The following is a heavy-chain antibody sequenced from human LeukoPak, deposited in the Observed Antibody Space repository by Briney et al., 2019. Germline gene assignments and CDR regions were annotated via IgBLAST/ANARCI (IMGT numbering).Heavy chain of an antibody. D-gene: IGHD3-22*01. Sequence: SETLSLTCAVYGGSFSGYYWSWIRQPPGKGLEWIGEINHSGSTNYNPSLKSRVTISVDTSKNQLSLKLSSVTAADTAVYYCAREDYYDSSGYWVYWGQGTLVTVSS. CDR2: INHSGST. V-gene: IGHV4-34*01. J-gene: IGHJ4*02. CDR3: AREDYYDSSGYWVY. CDR1: GGSFSGYY.